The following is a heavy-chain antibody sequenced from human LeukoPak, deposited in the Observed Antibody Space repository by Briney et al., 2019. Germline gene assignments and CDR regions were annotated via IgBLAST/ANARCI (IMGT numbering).Heavy chain of an antibody. CDR3: ARDSRNYYDSSGYYLFDY. D-gene: IGHD3-22*01. CDR2: IYTSGST. V-gene: IGHV4-4*07. CDR1: GGSISSFY. J-gene: IGHJ4*02. Sequence: SETLSLTCTVSGGSISSFYWSWIRQPAGKGLEWIGRIYTSGSTNYNPSLKSRVTISVDTSKNQFSLKLSSVTAADTAVYYCARDSRNYYDSSGYYLFDYWGQGTLVTVSS.